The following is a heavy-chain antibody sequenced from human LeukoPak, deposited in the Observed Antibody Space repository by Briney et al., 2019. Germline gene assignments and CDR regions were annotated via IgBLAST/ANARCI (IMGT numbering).Heavy chain of an antibody. CDR2: INPNSGGT. CDR3: ARAPGLGYSYGYGLKDV. J-gene: IGHJ6*04. CDR1: GYTFTDYY. V-gene: IGHV1-2*02. Sequence: GASVKVSCKASGYTFTDYYMHWVRQAPGQGLEWMGWINPNSGGTNYAQKFQGRVTMTRDTSISTAYMELSRLRSDDTAVYYCARAPGLGYSYGYGLKDVWGKGTTVTVSS. D-gene: IGHD5-18*01.